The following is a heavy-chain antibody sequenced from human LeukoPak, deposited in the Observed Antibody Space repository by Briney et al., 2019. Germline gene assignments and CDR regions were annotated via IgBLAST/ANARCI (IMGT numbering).Heavy chain of an antibody. J-gene: IGHJ3*02. V-gene: IGHV4-4*07. D-gene: IGHD2-21*02. CDR3: ARAETCGGDCPDAFDT. CDR1: GGSISSYY. CDR2: IYTSGST. Sequence: SETLSLTCTVSGGSISSYYWSWIRQPAGKGLEWIGRIYTSGSTNYNPSLKSRVTMSVDTSKNQFSLKLSSVTAADTAVYYCARAETCGGDCPDAFDTWGQGTMVTVSS.